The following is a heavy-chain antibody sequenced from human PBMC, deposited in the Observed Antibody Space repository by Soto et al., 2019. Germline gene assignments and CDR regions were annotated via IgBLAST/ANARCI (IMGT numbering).Heavy chain of an antibody. D-gene: IGHD6-19*01. Sequence: GGSLRLSCAASGFTVGSNYMNWVCQAPGKGLEWVSVIYSGGSTYYADSVKGRFTISRDNSKNTLYLQMNSLRAEDTAVYYCARSWAVAGSYDYWGQGTLVTVSS. J-gene: IGHJ4*02. CDR1: GFTVGSNY. CDR2: IYSGGST. V-gene: IGHV3-66*01. CDR3: ARSWAVAGSYDY.